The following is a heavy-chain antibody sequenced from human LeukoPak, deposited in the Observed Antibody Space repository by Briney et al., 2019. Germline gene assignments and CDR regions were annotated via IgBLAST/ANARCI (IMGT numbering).Heavy chain of an antibody. CDR1: GFTIDDYA. Sequence: PGRSLTLSCAASGFTIDDYAMHWVRQPPGKGLEWVSGISWNSGSMGYADSVKGRFTISRDNAKNSLYLQINSLRPDDTAFYYCPKGGGYSYGNWYLDLWGRGTLVTVSS. J-gene: IGHJ2*01. D-gene: IGHD5-18*01. CDR3: PKGGGYSYGNWYLDL. CDR2: ISWNSGSM. V-gene: IGHV3-9*01.